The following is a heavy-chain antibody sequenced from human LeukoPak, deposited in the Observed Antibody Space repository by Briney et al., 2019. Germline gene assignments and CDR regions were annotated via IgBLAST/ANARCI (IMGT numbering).Heavy chain of an antibody. Sequence: GASVKVSCKPSVYRFSSYDINWVRQAPGQGLEWMAYMNPNSGNTAFAQNFRDRLTITKTTSMSTAYMKLTSLPSQATALYYCPRADSPGASFHYWGQGTLVTVSS. D-gene: IGHD1-26*01. CDR3: PRADSPGASFHY. CDR2: MNPNSGNT. V-gene: IGHV1-8*03. J-gene: IGHJ4*02. CDR1: VYRFSSYD.